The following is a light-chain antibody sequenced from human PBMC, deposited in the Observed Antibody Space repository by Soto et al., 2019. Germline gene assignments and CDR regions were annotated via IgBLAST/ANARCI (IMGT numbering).Light chain of an antibody. CDR1: QSVSSSY. CDR2: GAS. CDR3: QQYGSSSIFT. Sequence: EIVLTQSPGTLSLSPGERATLSCRASQSVSSSYLAWYQQKPGQAPRLLIHGASSRATGIPDRFSGSGSGTDFTLTISRLEPEDFAVYHCQQYGSSSIFTFGPGTKVDIK. V-gene: IGKV3-20*01. J-gene: IGKJ3*01.